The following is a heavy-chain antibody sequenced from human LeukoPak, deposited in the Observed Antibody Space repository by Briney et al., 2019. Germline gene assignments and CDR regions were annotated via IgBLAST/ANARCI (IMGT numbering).Heavy chain of an antibody. D-gene: IGHD3-10*01. V-gene: IGHV1-69*02. CDR2: IIPILDMT. J-gene: IGHJ5*02. CDR1: GGTFRSYT. CDR3: ARSRYGSVNYTASAPPPWFDP. Sequence: SVKVSCKASGGTFRSYTIIWVRQVRGQGLEWMGRIIPILDMTHYARKFQDRVTITAEKSTSTAYMELSSLESEDTAIYYCARSRYGSVNYTASAPPPWFDPSGQGTLDTVSS.